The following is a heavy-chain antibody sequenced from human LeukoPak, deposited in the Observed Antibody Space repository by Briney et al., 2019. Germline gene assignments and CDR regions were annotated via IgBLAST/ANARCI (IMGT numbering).Heavy chain of an antibody. J-gene: IGHJ5*02. CDR3: ARSGPTRYSYGYWFDP. Sequence: SETLSLTCTVSGGSISSGDYYWSWIRQPPGKGLEWIGYIYYSGSTYYNPSLKSRVTISVDTSKKQFSLNLRSVTAADTAVYYCARSGPTRYSYGYWFDPWGQGTLVIVSS. CDR2: IYYSGST. D-gene: IGHD5-18*01. CDR1: GGSISSGDYY. V-gene: IGHV4-30-4*01.